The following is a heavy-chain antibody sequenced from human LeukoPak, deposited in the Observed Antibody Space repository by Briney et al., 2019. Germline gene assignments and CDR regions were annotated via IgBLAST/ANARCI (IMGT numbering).Heavy chain of an antibody. CDR1: GFIFSSYS. CDR2: ISGSGGST. Sequence: GGSLRLSCAASGFIFSSYSMNWVRQAPGKGLEWVSAISGSGGSTYYADSVKGRFTISRDNSKNTLHLQMNSLRAEDTAVYYCAKGNQLLFDWWFDPWGQGTLVTVSS. V-gene: IGHV3-23*01. CDR3: AKGNQLLFDWWFDP. D-gene: IGHD2-2*01. J-gene: IGHJ5*02.